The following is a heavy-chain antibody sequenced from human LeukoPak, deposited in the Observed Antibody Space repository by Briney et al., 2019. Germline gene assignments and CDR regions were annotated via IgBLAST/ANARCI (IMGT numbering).Heavy chain of an antibody. CDR2: VSYTGST. CDR3: ARDLGPSRGFDY. D-gene: IGHD3-10*01. Sequence: SETLSLTCTVSGASVSPYYWSWIRQPPGKGLEWIGYVSYTGSTTYNPSLKSRLTISVDTSKSQFSLKLNSVTAADTAVYYCARDLGPSRGFDYWGRGTLVTVSS. CDR1: GASVSPYY. J-gene: IGHJ4*02. V-gene: IGHV4-59*02.